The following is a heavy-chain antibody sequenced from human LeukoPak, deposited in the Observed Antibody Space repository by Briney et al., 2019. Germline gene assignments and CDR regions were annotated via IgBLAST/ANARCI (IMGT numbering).Heavy chain of an antibody. CDR1: GFTFSSYA. CDR2: ISYDGSNK. J-gene: IGHJ4*02. V-gene: IGHV3-30-3*01. Sequence: GRSLRLSCTASGFTFSSYAMHWVRQAPGKGLEWVAVISYDGSNKYYADSVKGRFTISRDNSKNTLYLQMNSLRAEDTAVYCCARDPYYDSSGYYLNWGQGTLVTVSS. D-gene: IGHD3-22*01. CDR3: ARDPYYDSSGYYLN.